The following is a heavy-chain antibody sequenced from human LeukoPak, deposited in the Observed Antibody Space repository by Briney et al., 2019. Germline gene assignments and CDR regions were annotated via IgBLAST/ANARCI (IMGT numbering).Heavy chain of an antibody. V-gene: IGHV3-7*02. D-gene: IGHD4-17*01. J-gene: IGHJ4*02. CDR1: GFTFSDFW. Sequence: QAGGSLRLSCAASGFTFSDFWMSWVRQAPGGGLEWVANMKQDGSEKYYLDSVKGRFTISRDNAKNTVFLQMNSLRAEDTAVYYCALPLRDGDFYFDYWGQGALVTVSS. CDR3: ALPLRDGDFYFDY. CDR2: MKQDGSEK.